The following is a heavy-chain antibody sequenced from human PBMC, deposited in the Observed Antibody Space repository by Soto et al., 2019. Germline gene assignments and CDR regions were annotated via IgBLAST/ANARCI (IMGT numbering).Heavy chain of an antibody. CDR1: GFTFSSYA. CDR3: ARDLQSGDYSYYYGMDV. V-gene: IGHV3-30-3*01. CDR2: ISYDGSNK. J-gene: IGHJ6*02. D-gene: IGHD4-17*01. Sequence: PGGSLRLSCAASGFTFSSYAMHWVRQAPGKGLEWVAVISYDGSNKYYADSVKGRFTISRDNSKNTLYLQMNSLRAEDTAVYYCARDLQSGDYSYYYGMDVWGQGTTGTDS.